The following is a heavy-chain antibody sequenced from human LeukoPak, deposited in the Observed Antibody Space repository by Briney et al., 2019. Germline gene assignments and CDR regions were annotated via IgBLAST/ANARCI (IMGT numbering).Heavy chain of an antibody. CDR1: GFTLSSYS. J-gene: IGHJ4*02. Sequence: PGGSLRLSCAASGFTLSSYSMNWVRQAPGKGLEWVSSISRSSAYIYYADSVKGRFTISRDNAKNSLYLQMNSLRAEDTAVYYCARILDSAWGELGYWGQGTLVTVSS. CDR2: ISRSSAYI. CDR3: ARILDSAWGELGY. D-gene: IGHD6-19*01. V-gene: IGHV3-21*01.